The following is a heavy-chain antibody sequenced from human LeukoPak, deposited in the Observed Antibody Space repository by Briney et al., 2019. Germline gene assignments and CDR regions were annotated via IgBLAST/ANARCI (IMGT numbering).Heavy chain of an antibody. Sequence: SETLSLTCTVSGGSISSYFWSWIRQPPGKGLEWVAYISNSGSTNYNPSLKSRVTISVDTSKNQFSLKLTSVTSADTAAYYCARGRYCSGGSCLDYWGQGTLVTVSS. J-gene: IGHJ4*02. CDR2: ISNSGST. D-gene: IGHD2-15*01. CDR1: GGSISSYF. V-gene: IGHV4-59*01. CDR3: ARGRYCSGGSCLDY.